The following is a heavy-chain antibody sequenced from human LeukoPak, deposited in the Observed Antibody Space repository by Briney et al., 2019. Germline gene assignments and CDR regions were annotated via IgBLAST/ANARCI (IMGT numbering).Heavy chain of an antibody. CDR1: GGSISSCTYS. J-gene: IGHJ4*02. V-gene: IGHV4-39*07. Sequence: SETLSLTCTVSGGSISSCTYSWGWIRQPPGKGLEWIVRISCSGSTYYNPSRKSRITITVNTTKNQFSLYLDSVTAADTAVYYCARDWNRYAYWGQGTLVTVSS. CDR2: ISCSGST. CDR3: ARDWNRYAY. D-gene: IGHD1-1*01.